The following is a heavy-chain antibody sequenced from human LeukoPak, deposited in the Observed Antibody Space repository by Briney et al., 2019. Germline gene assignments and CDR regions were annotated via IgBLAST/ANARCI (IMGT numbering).Heavy chain of an antibody. Sequence: REASVTVSCKASEFVFTSYGFTWVRQAPGQGLEWVGWINAYNGNTNYAQKLQGRVTMTTDTSTNTAYMELRSLRSDDTAVYYCARVGSGWLYYFDYWGQGTLVTVSS. V-gene: IGHV1-18*01. J-gene: IGHJ4*02. CDR3: ARVGSGWLYYFDY. CDR1: EFVFTSYG. D-gene: IGHD6-19*01. CDR2: INAYNGNT.